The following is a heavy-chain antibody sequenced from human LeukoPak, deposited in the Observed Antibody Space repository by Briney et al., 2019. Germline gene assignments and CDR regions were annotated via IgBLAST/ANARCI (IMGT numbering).Heavy chain of an antibody. D-gene: IGHD5-24*01. CDR2: ISGSGGST. CDR3: ARGRGEATIGWFDP. CDR1: GFTFSSYA. Sequence: GGSLRLSCAASGFTFSSYAMSWVRQAPGKGLEWVSAISGSGGSTYYADSVKGRFTISRDNSKNTLYLQMNSLRAEDTAVYYCARGRGEATIGWFDPWGQGTLVTVSS. J-gene: IGHJ5*02. V-gene: IGHV3-23*01.